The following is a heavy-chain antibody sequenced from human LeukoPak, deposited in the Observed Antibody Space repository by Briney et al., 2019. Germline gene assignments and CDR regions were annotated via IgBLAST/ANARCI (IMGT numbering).Heavy chain of an antibody. CDR2: VYYSGST. Sequence: SETLSLTCTVSGGSISSYYWSWIRQPPGKGLEWIGYVYYSGSTSYNPSLKSRVTISVDTSKNQFSLKLTSVTAADTAMYYCAGSGRYGVVEHWGQGALVTVSS. J-gene: IGHJ1*01. CDR1: GGSISSYY. D-gene: IGHD6-19*01. CDR3: AGSGRYGVVEH. V-gene: IGHV4-59*01.